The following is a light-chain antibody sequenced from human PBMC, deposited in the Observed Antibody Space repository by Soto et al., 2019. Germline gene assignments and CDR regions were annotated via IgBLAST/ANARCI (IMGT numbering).Light chain of an antibody. CDR3: MQARQTPWT. CDR1: QSLLHSNGYNY. V-gene: IGKV2-28*01. J-gene: IGKJ1*01. CDR2: LGS. Sequence: DIVMPQSPLSLPVTPGEPASISCRSSQSLLHSNGYNYLDWYLQKPGQSPQLLIYLGSNRASGVPDRFSGSGSGTDLTLKISRVEAEDVGVYYCMQARQTPWTFGQGTKVEIK.